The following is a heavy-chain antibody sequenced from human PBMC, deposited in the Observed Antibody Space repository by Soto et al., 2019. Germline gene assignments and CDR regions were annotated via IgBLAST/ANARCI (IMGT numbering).Heavy chain of an antibody. D-gene: IGHD6-19*01. CDR1: GFTFSSYE. CDR2: ISSSGSTI. V-gene: IGHV3-48*03. J-gene: IGHJ6*02. Sequence: RRLSCAASGFTFSSYEMNWVRQAPGKGLEWVSYISSSGSTIYYADSVKGRFTISRDNAKNSLYLQMNSLRAEDTAVYYCARVGEAVAGPLYYYYYGMDVWGQGTTVTVSS. CDR3: ARVGEAVAGPLYYYYYGMDV.